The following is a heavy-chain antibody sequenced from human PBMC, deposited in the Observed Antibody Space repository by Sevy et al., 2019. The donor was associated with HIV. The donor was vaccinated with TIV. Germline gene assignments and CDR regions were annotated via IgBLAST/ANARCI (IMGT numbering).Heavy chain of an antibody. Sequence: GGSLRLSCAASGSSFESFAMNWVRQAPGKGVEWVAYISKSSSYIYYADSVKGRFTISRDNAKNSLFLQMNSLGAEDTAIYYCTRGSGIDYYEKGMDLWGQGTTVTVSS. CDR2: ISKSSSYI. D-gene: IGHD3-10*01. V-gene: IGHV3-21*04. J-gene: IGHJ6*02. CDR3: TRGSGIDYYEKGMDL. CDR1: GSSFESFA.